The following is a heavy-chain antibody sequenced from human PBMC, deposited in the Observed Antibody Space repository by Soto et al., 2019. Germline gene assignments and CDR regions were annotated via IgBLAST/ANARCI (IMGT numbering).Heavy chain of an antibody. CDR3: ARERRIAAAGPRYYFDY. D-gene: IGHD6-13*01. V-gene: IGHV4-59*13. CDR2: IYYSGST. Sequence: SETLSLTCTVSGGSISSYYWSWIRQPPGKGLEWIGYIYYSGSTNYNPSLKSRVTISVDTSKNQFSLKLDSVTAADTAVYYCARERRIAAAGPRYYFDYWGQGTLVTISS. CDR1: GGSISSYY. J-gene: IGHJ4*02.